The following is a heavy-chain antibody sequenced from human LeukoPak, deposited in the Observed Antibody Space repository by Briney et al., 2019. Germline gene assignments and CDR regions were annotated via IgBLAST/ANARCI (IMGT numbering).Heavy chain of an antibody. CDR1: GFTFSSYS. Sequence: NPGGSLRLSCAASGFTFSSYSMNWVRQAPGKGLEWVSSISSSSSYIYYADSVKGRFTISRDNAKNPLYLQMNSLRAEDTAVYYCAKHESGSHYYDSSGPFQHWGQGTLVTVSS. CDR3: AKHESGSHYYDSSGPFQH. CDR2: ISSSSSYI. V-gene: IGHV3-21*01. D-gene: IGHD3-22*01. J-gene: IGHJ1*01.